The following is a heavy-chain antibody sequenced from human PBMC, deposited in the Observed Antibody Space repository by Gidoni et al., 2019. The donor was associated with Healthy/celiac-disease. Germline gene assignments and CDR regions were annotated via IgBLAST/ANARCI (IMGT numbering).Heavy chain of an antibody. V-gene: IGHV4-31*03. J-gene: IGHJ1*01. CDR2: IYYSGST. CDR1: GGSIRRGGYY. CDR3: ARNSGSYSAEYFQH. Sequence: QVQLQQSGPGLVKPSQTLSLTCTVSGGSIRRGGYYWSWIRQNPGKGLEWIGYIYYSGSTYYHPSLKRRVNISVDTSKNQFSLKLSSVTAADTAVYYCARNSGSYSAEYFQHWGQGTLVTVSS. D-gene: IGHD1-26*01.